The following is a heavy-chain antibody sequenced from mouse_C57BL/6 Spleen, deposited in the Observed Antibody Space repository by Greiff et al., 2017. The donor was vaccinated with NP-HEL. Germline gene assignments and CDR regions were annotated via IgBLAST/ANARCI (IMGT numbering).Heavy chain of an antibody. D-gene: IGHD1-1*01. CDR3: ARERPVVGVPFDY. V-gene: IGHV7-3*01. CDR2: IRNKANGYTT. J-gene: IGHJ2*01. CDR1: GFTFTDYY. Sequence: EVKLMESGGGLVQPGGSLSLSCAASGFTFTDYYMSWVRQPPGKALEWLGFIRNKANGYTTEYSASVKGRFTISRDNSQSILYLQMNALRAEDSATYDCARERPVVGVPFDYWGQGTTLTVSS.